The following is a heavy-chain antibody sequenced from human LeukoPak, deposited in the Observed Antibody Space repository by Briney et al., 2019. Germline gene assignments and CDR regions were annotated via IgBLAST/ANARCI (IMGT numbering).Heavy chain of an antibody. CDR2: ISAYNGNT. CDR1: GYTFTSYG. V-gene: IGHV1-18*01. D-gene: IGHD2-15*01. J-gene: IGHJ4*02. CDR3: ARVPKIVVVVAARFDY. Sequence: VKVSCKASGYTFTSYGISWVRQAPGQGLEWMGWISAYNGNTNYAQKLQGRVTMTTDTSTSTAYMELRSLRSDDTAVYYCARVPKIVVVVAARFDYWGQGTLVTVSS.